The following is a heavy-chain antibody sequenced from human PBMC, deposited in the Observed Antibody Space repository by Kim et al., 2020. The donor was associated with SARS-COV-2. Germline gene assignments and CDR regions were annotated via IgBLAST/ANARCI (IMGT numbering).Heavy chain of an antibody. J-gene: IGHJ5*02. CDR2: INPNSGGT. D-gene: IGHD2-15*01. Sequence: ASVKVSCKASGYTFTGYYMHWVRQAPGQGLEWMGWINPNSGGTNYAQKFQGRVTMTRDTSISTAYMELSRLRSDDTAVYYCARGGIVVVVAVLSFSTGRSGNWFDPWGQGTLVTVSS. CDR3: ARGGIVVVVAVLSFSTGRSGNWFDP. CDR1: GYTFTGYY. V-gene: IGHV1-2*02.